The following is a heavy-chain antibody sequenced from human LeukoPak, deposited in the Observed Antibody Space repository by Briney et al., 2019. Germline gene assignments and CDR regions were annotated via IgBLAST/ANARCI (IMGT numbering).Heavy chain of an antibody. J-gene: IGHJ5*02. CDR3: ARHDHSDFGDPNSFDP. CDR1: VRSIRSSTYY. CDR2: IDYSGST. V-gene: IGHV4-39*01. Sequence: KPSETLSLTCSVPVRSIRSSTYYWGWISQPPGKGLEWIGRIDYSGSTQYNPSLRSRVTRSVDTSKSQFSLKVNSVTAADTAVYYCARHDHSDFGDPNSFDPWGQGTLFSVSS. D-gene: IGHD4-17*01.